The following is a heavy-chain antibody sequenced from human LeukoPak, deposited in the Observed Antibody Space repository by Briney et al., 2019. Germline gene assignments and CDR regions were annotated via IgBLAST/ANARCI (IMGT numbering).Heavy chain of an antibody. CDR1: GFTFSSYG. CDR2: ISYDGSNK. Sequence: GRSLRLSCAASGFTFSSYGMHWVRQAPGKGLEWVAVISYDGSNKYYADSVKGRFTISRDNSKNTLYLQMNSLRAEDTAVYYCARSMTTVTNNWFDPWGQGTLVTVSS. CDR3: ARSMTTVTNNWFDP. J-gene: IGHJ5*02. V-gene: IGHV3-30*03. D-gene: IGHD4-17*01.